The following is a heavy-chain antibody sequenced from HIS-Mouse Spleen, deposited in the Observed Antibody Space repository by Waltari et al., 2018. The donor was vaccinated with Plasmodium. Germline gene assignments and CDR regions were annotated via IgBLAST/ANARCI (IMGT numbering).Heavy chain of an antibody. CDR3: ARARAPDY. CDR1: GFTFSSCW. Sequence: EVQLVESGGGLVQPGGSLRLSCAASGFTFSSCWMSWVRQAPGKGLEWVANIKEDGSEKYYVDSVKGRFTISRDNAKNSLYLQMNSLRAEDTAVYYCARARAPDYWGQGTLVTVSS. V-gene: IGHV3-7*04. J-gene: IGHJ4*02. CDR2: IKEDGSEK. D-gene: IGHD3-10*01.